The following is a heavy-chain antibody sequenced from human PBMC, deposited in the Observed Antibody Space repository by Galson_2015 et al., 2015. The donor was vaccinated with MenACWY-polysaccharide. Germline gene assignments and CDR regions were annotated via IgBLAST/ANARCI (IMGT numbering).Heavy chain of an antibody. Sequence: SLRLPCAVSGFTFDDYGMHWVRQAPGKGLEWVSGISWNSNDIGYADSVKGRFTISRDNAKNSLYLQMNRLRAEDTALYYCAKARNYFYYYMDVWGKGTTVTVSS. CDR1: GFTFDDYG. CDR2: ISWNSNDI. J-gene: IGHJ6*03. V-gene: IGHV3-9*01. CDR3: AKARNYFYYYMDV.